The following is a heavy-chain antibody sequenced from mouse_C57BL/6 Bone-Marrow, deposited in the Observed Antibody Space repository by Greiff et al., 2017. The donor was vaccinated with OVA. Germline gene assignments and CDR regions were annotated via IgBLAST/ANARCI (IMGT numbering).Heavy chain of an antibody. V-gene: IGHV3-1*01. D-gene: IGHD2-3*01. CDR2: ISYSGST. CDR1: GYSITSGYD. CDR3: AGGGYYYFDY. J-gene: IGHJ2*01. Sequence: EVQLVESGPGMVKPSQSLSLTCTVTGYSITSGYDWHWIRHFPGNKLEWMGYISYSGSTNYNPSLKSPISITPDTSKNHFFLKLNSVTTEETATYYCAGGGYYYFDYWGQGTTLTVAS.